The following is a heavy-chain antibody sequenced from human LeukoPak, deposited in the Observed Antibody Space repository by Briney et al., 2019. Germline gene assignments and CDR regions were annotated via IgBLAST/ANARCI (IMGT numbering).Heavy chain of an antibody. V-gene: IGHV3-23*01. D-gene: IGHD6-6*01. CDR1: GFTFSSYA. J-gene: IGHJ4*02. CDR2: ISGSGGST. Sequence: PGGSLRLSCAASGFTFSSYAMSWVRQAPGKGLEWVSAISGSGGSTYYADSVKGRFTISRDNSKNTLYLQMNSLRAEDTAVYYCAKDPLRLSIAASEKMVDYWGQGTLVTVSS. CDR3: AKDPLRLSIAASEKMVDY.